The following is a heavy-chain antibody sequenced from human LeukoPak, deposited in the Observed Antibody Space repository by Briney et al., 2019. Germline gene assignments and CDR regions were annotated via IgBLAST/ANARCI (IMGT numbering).Heavy chain of an antibody. J-gene: IGHJ2*01. CDR3: ARLGIAVAGTSWYFDL. V-gene: IGHV1-2*02. CDR2: INPNSGGT. Sequence: GASVKVSCKASGYTFTGYYMHWVRQAPGQGLEWMGWINPNSGGTNYAQKFQGRVTMTRDTSISTAYMELSRLRSGDTAVYYCARLGIAVAGTSWYFDLWGRGTLVTVSS. CDR1: GYTFTGYY. D-gene: IGHD6-19*01.